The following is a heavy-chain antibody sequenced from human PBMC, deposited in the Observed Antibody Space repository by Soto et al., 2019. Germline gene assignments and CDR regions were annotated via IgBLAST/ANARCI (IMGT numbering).Heavy chain of an antibody. Sequence: EVQLLESGGGLVQPGGSLRLSCAASGFTFSSYAMSWVRQAPGKGLEWVSAISGSGGSTYYADSVKGRFTISRDNSKNALYLQMNSLRAEDTAVDYCANSPDFYSSGWYGIYYYYYMDVWGKGTTVTVSS. J-gene: IGHJ6*03. CDR1: GFTFSSYA. CDR2: ISGSGGST. CDR3: ANSPDFYSSGWYGIYYYYYMDV. D-gene: IGHD6-19*01. V-gene: IGHV3-23*01.